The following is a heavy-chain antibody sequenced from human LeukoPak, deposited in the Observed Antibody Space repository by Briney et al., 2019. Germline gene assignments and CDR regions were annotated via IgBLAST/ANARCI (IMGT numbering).Heavy chain of an antibody. Sequence: GGSLRLSCAASGFTFSSYAMHWVRQAPGKGLEWVAVISYGGSNKYYADSVKGRFTISRDNSKNTLYLQMNSLRAEDTAVYYCAREKSIAAPFHAFDIWGQGTMVTVSS. D-gene: IGHD6-6*01. CDR3: AREKSIAAPFHAFDI. CDR2: ISYGGSNK. V-gene: IGHV3-30*04. J-gene: IGHJ3*02. CDR1: GFTFSSYA.